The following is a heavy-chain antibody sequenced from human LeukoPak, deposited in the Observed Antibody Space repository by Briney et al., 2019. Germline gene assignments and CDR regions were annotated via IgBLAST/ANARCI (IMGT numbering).Heavy chain of an antibody. J-gene: IGHJ4*02. CDR1: GFIFSSQW. V-gene: IGHV3-7*03. CDR2: IKRDGSEK. D-gene: IGHD5-18*01. Sequence: PGGSLRLSCEASGFIFSSQWMSWVRQAPGKGLEWVANIKRDGSEKYYVNSVKGRFTISRDNAKNSLFLQMNSLRVEDTAVYYCASLDTAMVTWRDNWGQGTLVTVSS. CDR3: ASLDTAMVTWRDN.